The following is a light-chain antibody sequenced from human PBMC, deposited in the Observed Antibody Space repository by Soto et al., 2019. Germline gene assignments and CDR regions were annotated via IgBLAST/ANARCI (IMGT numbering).Light chain of an antibody. J-gene: IGKJ4*01. CDR1: QSISTW. CDR3: QQFNTWPPVT. Sequence: DMQMTQSPSTLSASVGDRVTITCRASQSISTWLAWYQQKPGKAPKLLIYGASSLERGVPSRFRGSGSGTEFTLTISSLQSEDFAVYYCQQFNTWPPVTFGGGTKVEIK. V-gene: IGKV1-5*03. CDR2: GAS.